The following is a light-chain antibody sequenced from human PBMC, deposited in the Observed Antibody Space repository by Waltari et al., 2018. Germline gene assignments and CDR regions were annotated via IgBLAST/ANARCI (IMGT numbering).Light chain of an antibody. J-gene: IGLJ1*01. CDR2: DVS. V-gene: IGLV2-14*03. CDR1: SSDVGDYNY. CDR3: SSYTSSTTLGV. Sequence: QSALTQPASVSGSPGQSITISCAGTSSDVGDYNYVSWYQQHPGKAPKLMIFDVSNRPSGVSNRFSGSKSGHTASLTISGLQAEDDADYYCSSYTSSTTLGVFGTGTKVTVL.